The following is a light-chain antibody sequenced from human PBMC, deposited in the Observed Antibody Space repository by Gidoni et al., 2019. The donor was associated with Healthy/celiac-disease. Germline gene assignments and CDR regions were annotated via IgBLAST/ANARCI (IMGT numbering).Light chain of an antibody. Sequence: EIVLAQSPATLALSPGEGATLSCRDSQSVSGYLAWYQQNPGQAPRLLIYDASNRATGIPARFSGSGSGTDFTLTISRLEPEDFAVYYCQQRSHWPHTFGQGTKLEIK. J-gene: IGKJ2*01. CDR3: QQRSHWPHT. CDR1: QSVSGY. V-gene: IGKV3-11*01. CDR2: DAS.